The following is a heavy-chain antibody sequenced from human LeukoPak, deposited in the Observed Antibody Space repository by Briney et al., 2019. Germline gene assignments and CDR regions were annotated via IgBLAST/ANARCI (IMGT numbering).Heavy chain of an antibody. J-gene: IGHJ1*01. CDR2: IYPGDSES. V-gene: IGHV5-51*01. CDR1: GYSFTSSW. CDR3: ATRDSLAHFQH. D-gene: IGHD2-15*01. Sequence: GESLKISCKGSGYSFTSSWIAWVRQMPGKGLEWMGIIYPGDSESIHSPSFQGQVTISADKSISTAYLQWSSLKASDTAMYYCATRDSLAHFQHWGQGTLVTVSS.